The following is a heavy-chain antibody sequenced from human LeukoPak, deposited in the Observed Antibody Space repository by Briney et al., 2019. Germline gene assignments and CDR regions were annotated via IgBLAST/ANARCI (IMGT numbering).Heavy chain of an antibody. V-gene: IGHV4-30-4*01. CDR2: IYYSGST. D-gene: IGHD3-10*01. CDR3: ARGVLLWFGELKSPPHYFDY. Sequence: SETLSLTCTVSGGSISSGDYYWSWIRQPPGKGLEWIGYIYYSGSTYYNPSLKSRVTISVDTSKNQFSLKLSSVTAADTAVYYCARGVLLWFGELKSPPHYFDYWGQGTLVTVSS. CDR1: GGSISSGDYY. J-gene: IGHJ4*02.